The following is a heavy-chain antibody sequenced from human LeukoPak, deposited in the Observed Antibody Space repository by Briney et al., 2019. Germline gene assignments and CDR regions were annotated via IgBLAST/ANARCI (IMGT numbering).Heavy chain of an antibody. Sequence: GGSLRLSCAASGFTFSSYGMHWVRQAPGKGLEWVAFIRYDGSNKYYADSVKGRFTISRDNSKNTLYLQMNSLRAEDTAVYYCAKDGDYDFWSGLHWGQGTLVTVSS. J-gene: IGHJ4*02. V-gene: IGHV3-30*02. D-gene: IGHD3-3*01. CDR3: AKDGDYDFWSGLH. CDR1: GFTFSSYG. CDR2: IRYDGSNK.